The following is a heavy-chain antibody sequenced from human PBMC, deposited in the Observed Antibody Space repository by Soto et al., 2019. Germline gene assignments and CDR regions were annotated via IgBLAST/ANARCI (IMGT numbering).Heavy chain of an antibody. Sequence: EVQLVETGGGLIQPGGSLRLSCAVSGFTVSSSYMSWVRQTLQKGLEWISIIYADSGTFYADSVKGRFTISRDNPKNILYLQMNSLRAEDTAVYYCASSSKALGRGVYVGSPDYWGQGTLVTVSS. CDR1: GFTVSSSY. J-gene: IGHJ4*02. V-gene: IGHV3-53*02. CDR3: ASSSKALGRGVYVGSPDY. CDR2: IYADSGT. D-gene: IGHD1-26*01.